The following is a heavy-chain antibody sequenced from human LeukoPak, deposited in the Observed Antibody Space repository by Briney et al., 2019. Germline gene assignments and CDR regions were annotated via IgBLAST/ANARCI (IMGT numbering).Heavy chain of an antibody. V-gene: IGHV4-4*07. CDR3: ARHQYYDYVWGSYRDAFDI. Sequence: SETLSLTCTVSGGSINSYYWSWIRQPAGKGLEWIGRIYTSGSTNYNPSLKSRVTISVDTSKNQFSLKLSSVTAADTTVYYCARHQYYDYVWGSYRDAFDIWGQGTMVTVSS. CDR2: IYTSGST. J-gene: IGHJ3*02. CDR1: GGSINSYY. D-gene: IGHD3-16*01.